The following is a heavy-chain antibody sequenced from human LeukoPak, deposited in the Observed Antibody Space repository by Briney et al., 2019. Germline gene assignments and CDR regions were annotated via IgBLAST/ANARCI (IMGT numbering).Heavy chain of an antibody. J-gene: IGHJ4*02. CDR1: EFTFSSSA. V-gene: IGHV3-23*01. CDR3: ATDRYYGPIDY. Sequence: GGSLRLSCAASEFTFSSSAMGWVRQAPGRGLEWVSTIGSSGSVTYYADSVKGRFTISRDNSKSTLYLQMNSLRAEDTAVYYCATDRYYGPIDYWGQGTLVTVSS. D-gene: IGHD4-17*01. CDR2: IGSSGSVT.